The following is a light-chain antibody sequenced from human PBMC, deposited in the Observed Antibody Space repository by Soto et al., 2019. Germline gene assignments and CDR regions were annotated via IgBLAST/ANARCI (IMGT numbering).Light chain of an antibody. CDR3: HQYAFTPQT. Sequence: EIVLTQAPGTLSLSGGERAILSCRASLSVGNNYLGWYQQKPGQAPRLLIYNAFNRATGISDRFSGSGSGTDFTLTVSRLEPDDFAVYYCHQYAFTPQTFGQGTRLESK. V-gene: IGKV3-20*01. J-gene: IGKJ5*01. CDR2: NAF. CDR1: LSVGNNY.